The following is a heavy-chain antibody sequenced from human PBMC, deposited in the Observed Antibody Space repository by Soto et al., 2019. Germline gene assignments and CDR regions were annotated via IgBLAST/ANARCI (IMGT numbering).Heavy chain of an antibody. CDR1: GFTFSSYS. CDR2: ISSSSSYT. J-gene: IGHJ6*02. D-gene: IGHD6-13*01. V-gene: IGHV3-21*01. Sequence: PVGSLRLSCAASGFTFSSYSMNWVRQAPGKGLEWVSSISSSSSYTYYADSVKGRFTISRDNPKNSLYLQMNSLRDEDTAVYYCARAGIAAGGIYGMDVWGQGTTVTVSS. CDR3: ARAGIAAGGIYGMDV.